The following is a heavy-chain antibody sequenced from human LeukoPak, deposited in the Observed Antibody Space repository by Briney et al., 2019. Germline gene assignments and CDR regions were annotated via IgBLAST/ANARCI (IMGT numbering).Heavy chain of an antibody. J-gene: IGHJ6*03. V-gene: IGHV3-43D*03. D-gene: IGHD1-26*01. CDR3: AREQRGSYYSYYYYYYMDV. Sequence: GGSLRLSCAASGFTFDDYAMHWVRQVPGKGLEWVSFISWDGGSTYYADSVKGRFTISRDNAKNSLYLQMNSLRAEDTALYYCAREQRGSYYSYYYYYYMDVWGKGTTVTVSS. CDR1: GFTFDDYA. CDR2: ISWDGGST.